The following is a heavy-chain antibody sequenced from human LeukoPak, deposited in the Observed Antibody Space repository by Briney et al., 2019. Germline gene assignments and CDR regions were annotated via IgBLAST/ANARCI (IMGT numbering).Heavy chain of an antibody. V-gene: IGHV5-51*01. CDR3: ARQRKWYGSVRAMDY. Sequence: GESRKIFCNGSGYSVTSYWIGCVRKRSGRGLEWMGISYRGDSDTRYSPSFQAQVTISADKSISTAYLHWSSLTPWAPPMHSCARQRKWYGSVRAMDYWGQGTLVTVSS. D-gene: IGHD3-10*01. CDR2: SYRGDSDT. CDR1: GYSVTSYW. J-gene: IGHJ4*02.